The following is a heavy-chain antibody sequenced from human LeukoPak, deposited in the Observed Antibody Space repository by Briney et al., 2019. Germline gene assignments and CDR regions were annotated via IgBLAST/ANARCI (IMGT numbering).Heavy chain of an antibody. Sequence: GASLRLSCAASGFTFSSYSMNWVRQAPGKGLEWVSSISGSSSYIYYADSVKGRFTISRDNAKNSLYLQMNSLRAEDTAVYYCAREAAARHDAFDIWGQGTMVTVSS. V-gene: IGHV3-21*01. CDR1: GFTFSSYS. CDR3: AREAAARHDAFDI. D-gene: IGHD6-13*01. J-gene: IGHJ3*02. CDR2: ISGSSSYI.